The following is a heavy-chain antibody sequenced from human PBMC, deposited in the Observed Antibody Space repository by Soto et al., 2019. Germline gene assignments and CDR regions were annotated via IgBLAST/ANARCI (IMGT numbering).Heavy chain of an antibody. CDR3: AKDHKGYVWGSYRSLYYFDY. CDR1: GFTFSSYA. V-gene: IGHV3-23*01. CDR2: ISGSGGST. D-gene: IGHD3-16*02. J-gene: IGHJ4*02. Sequence: GGSLRLSCAASGFTFSSYAMSWVRQAPGKGLEWVSAISGSGGSTYYADSVKGRFTISRDNSKNTLYLQMNSLRADDTAVYYCAKDHKGYVWGSYRSLYYFDYWGQGTLVIVSS.